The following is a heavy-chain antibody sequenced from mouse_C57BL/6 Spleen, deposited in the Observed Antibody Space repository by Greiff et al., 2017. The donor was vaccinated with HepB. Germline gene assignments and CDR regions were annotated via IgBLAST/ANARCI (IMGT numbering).Heavy chain of an antibody. Sequence: EVKLVESGGGLVQPGGSLSLSCAASGFTFTDYYMSWVRQPPGKALEWLGFIRNKANGNTKEYSASVKGRFTISIDNSQSILYLQMHALSAEDSATYYCARGRSVSSPFAYWGQGTLVTVSA. J-gene: IGHJ3*01. V-gene: IGHV7-3*01. CDR3: ARGRSVSSPFAY. D-gene: IGHD1-1*01. CDR1: GFTFTDYY. CDR2: IRNKANGNTK.